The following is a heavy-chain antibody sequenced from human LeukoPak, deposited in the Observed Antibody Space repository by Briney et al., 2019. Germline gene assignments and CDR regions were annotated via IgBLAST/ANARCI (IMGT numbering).Heavy chain of an antibody. D-gene: IGHD2-2*01. J-gene: IGHJ4*02. CDR3: ARGRVPAAHPPGY. CDR1: GYTFTSYD. CDR2: VNGNSGNT. Sequence: GASVKVSCKASGYTFTSYDIIWVRQATGQGLEWMGWVNGNSGNTRYAQKFQGRLTMTRNTSISTAYMELSSLRSEDTAVYYCARGRVPAAHPPGYWGQGTLVTVSS. V-gene: IGHV1-8*01.